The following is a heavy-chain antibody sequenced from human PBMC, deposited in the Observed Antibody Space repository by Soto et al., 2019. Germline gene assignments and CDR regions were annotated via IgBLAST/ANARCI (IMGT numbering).Heavy chain of an antibody. CDR3: VRSGDNYNLLDY. CDR2: SSNSGSFT. Sequence: GGSLRLSCAASGFSFSDYYMSWIRQAPGKGLEWIGYSSNSGSFTRYADSVKGRFSISRDNAKNSLFLQINSLRGEDTAIYYCVRSGDNYNLLDYWGQGTPVTVSS. J-gene: IGHJ4*02. CDR1: GFSFSDYY. D-gene: IGHD1-1*01. V-gene: IGHV3-11*06.